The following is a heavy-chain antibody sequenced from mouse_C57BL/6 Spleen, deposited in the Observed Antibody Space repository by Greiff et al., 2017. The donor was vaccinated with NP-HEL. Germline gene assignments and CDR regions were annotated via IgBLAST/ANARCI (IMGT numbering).Heavy chain of an antibody. V-gene: IGHV5-9-1*02. D-gene: IGHD3-3*01. CDR2: ISSGGDYI. J-gene: IGHJ2*01. CDR1: GFTFSSYA. Sequence: EVKLMESGEGLVKPGGSLKLSCAASGFTFSSYAMSWVRQTPEKRLEWVAYISSGGDYIYYADTVKGRFTISRDNARNTLYLQMSSLKSEDTAMYYCTREGDYCFDYWGQGTTLTVSS. CDR3: TREGDYCFDY.